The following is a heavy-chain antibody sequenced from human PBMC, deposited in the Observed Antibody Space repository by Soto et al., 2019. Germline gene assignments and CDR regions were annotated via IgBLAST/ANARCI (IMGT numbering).Heavy chain of an antibody. V-gene: IGHV4-39*01. CDR2: LSSLGTT. Sequence: QLHLQESGPGLVKPSETLSLTCTVSNDSIRSGTYYWAWIRQPPGRGLEWIGSLSSLGTTDYNPSLNSRVTISKDASKNQFSLTLTSMTAADTAVYYCATGRSDSGLNEEHYWGQGTLVTVSA. CDR1: NDSIRSGTYY. J-gene: IGHJ4*02. CDR3: ATGRSDSGLNEEHY. D-gene: IGHD6-19*01.